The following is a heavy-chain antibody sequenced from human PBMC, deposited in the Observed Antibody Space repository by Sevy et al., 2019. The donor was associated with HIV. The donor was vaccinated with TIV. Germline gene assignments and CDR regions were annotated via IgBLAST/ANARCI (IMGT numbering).Heavy chain of an antibody. V-gene: IGHV3-53*01. CDR2: IYSGGST. CDR1: GFNVSSNY. J-gene: IGHJ3*02. CDR3: ARWHYYDSSGYQTNAFDI. D-gene: IGHD3-22*01. Sequence: GGSLRLSCAASGFNVSSNYMSWVRQAPGKGLEWVSVIYSGGSTYYADSVKGRFTISRDNSKNTLYLQMNSLRAEDTAVYYCARWHYYDSSGYQTNAFDIWGQGTMVTVSS.